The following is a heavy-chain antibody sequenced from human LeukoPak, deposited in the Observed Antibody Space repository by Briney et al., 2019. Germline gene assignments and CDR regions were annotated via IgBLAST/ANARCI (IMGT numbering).Heavy chain of an antibody. CDR3: ARVRKGLSAFDI. CDR2: IYYSGST. Sequence: SETLSLTCAVYGGSFSGYYWSWIRQPPGKGLEWIGYIYYSGSTNYNPSLKSRVTISVDTSKNQFSLKLSSVTAADTAVYYCARVRKGLSAFDIWGQGTMVTVSS. CDR1: GGSFSGYY. D-gene: IGHD2/OR15-2a*01. V-gene: IGHV4-59*01. J-gene: IGHJ3*02.